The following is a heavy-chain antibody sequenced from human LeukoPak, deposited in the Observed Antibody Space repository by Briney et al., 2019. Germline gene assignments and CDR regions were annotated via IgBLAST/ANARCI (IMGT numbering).Heavy chain of an antibody. Sequence: GSLRLSCAASGFTVSSNYMSWIRQPPGKGLEWIASIFYSGRTWNNPSLKSRVTISVDTSKNQFSLKVSAVTAADTAVYYCARQGTYYDKIYYFDYWGQGTLVTVSS. J-gene: IGHJ4*02. CDR3: ARQGTYYDKIYYFDY. CDR2: IFYSGRT. V-gene: IGHV4-39*01. D-gene: IGHD3-16*01. CDR1: GFTVSSNY.